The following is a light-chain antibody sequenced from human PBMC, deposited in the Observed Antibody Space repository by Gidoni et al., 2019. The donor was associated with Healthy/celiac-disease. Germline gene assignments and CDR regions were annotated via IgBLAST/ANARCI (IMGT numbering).Light chain of an antibody. Sequence: DIQMTQSPSSLSASVGDRVTITCRASQSISSYLNWYQQKPGKAPKLLIYAASSLQSGVPSRFSGSGSGTDLTLIISSLQPEDFATYYCQQSYSTPQTFGQGTKVEIK. J-gene: IGKJ1*01. CDR2: AAS. CDR1: QSISSY. V-gene: IGKV1-39*01. CDR3: QQSYSTPQT.